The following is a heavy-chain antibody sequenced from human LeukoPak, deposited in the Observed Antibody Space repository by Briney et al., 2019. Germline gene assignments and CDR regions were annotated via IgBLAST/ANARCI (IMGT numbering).Heavy chain of an antibody. CDR2: ISSSTTI. CDR1: GFTFSSYS. CDR3: ARDSGSYCFDY. J-gene: IGHJ4*02. D-gene: IGHD1-26*01. V-gene: IGHV3-48*01. Sequence: PAGGSLRLSCAASGFTFSSYSVNWVRQAPGKGLEWVSYISSSTTIYYADSVKGRFTISRDNAKSSLYLQMNSLRAEDTAVYYCARDSGSYCFDYWGQGTLVAVSS.